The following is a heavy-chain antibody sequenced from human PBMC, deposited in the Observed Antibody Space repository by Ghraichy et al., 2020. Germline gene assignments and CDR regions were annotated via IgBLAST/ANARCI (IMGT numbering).Heavy chain of an antibody. V-gene: IGHV1-18*01. CDR3: ARGESYEPYYDFWSGYGYYYYGMDV. CDR2: ISAYNGNT. CDR1: GYTFTSYG. J-gene: IGHJ6*02. D-gene: IGHD3-3*01. Sequence: ASVKVSCKASGYTFTSYGISWVRQAPGQGLEWMGWISAYNGNTNYAQKLQGRVTMTTDTSTSTAYMELRSLRSDDTAVYYCARGESYEPYYDFWSGYGYYYYGMDVWGQGTTVTVSS.